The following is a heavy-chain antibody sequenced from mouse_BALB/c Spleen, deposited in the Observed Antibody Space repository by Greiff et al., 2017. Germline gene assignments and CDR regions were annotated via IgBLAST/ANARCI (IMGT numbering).Heavy chain of an antibody. Sequence: QLQQSGAELARPGASVKLSCKASGYTFTSYWMQWVKQRPGQGLEWIGAIYPGDGDTRYTQKFKGKATLTADKASSTAYMQISSLASEDSAVYYCARFDFAYWGQGTLVTVSA. CDR3: ARFDFAY. CDR1: GYTFTSYW. V-gene: IGHV1-87*01. CDR2: IYPGDGDT. J-gene: IGHJ3*01.